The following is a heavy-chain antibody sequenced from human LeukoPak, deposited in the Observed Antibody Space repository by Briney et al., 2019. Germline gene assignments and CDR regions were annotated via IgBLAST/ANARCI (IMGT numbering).Heavy chain of an antibody. J-gene: IGHJ3*02. D-gene: IGHD5-24*01. CDR1: GGSFSGYY. V-gene: IGHV4-34*01. Sequence: SESLSLTCAVYGGSFSGYYWGWIRQPPGKGLGWIGEINHSGSTNYNPSRKSRVPLSVDTSKHQFSLKLSSVTAADTAVYYCARASRDGYNYSALAFDIWGQGTMVTVSS. CDR3: ARASRDGYNYSALAFDI. CDR2: INHSGST.